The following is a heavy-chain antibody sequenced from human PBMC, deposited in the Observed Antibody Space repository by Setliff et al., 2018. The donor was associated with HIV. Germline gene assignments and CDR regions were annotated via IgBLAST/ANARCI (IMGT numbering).Heavy chain of an antibody. CDR3: VRGSAYGGFPPADY. V-gene: IGHV1-18*01. Sequence: ASVKVSCKASGYTFNHYGIGWVRQAPGQGLEWVGWMSPYNGDTNYAQSFPGRVTMTRDTSTNTAYMDLMSLKFDDTAIYYCVRGSAYGGFPPADYWGQGTLVTVSS. D-gene: IGHD3-10*01. CDR1: GYTFNHYG. CDR2: MSPYNGDT. J-gene: IGHJ4*02.